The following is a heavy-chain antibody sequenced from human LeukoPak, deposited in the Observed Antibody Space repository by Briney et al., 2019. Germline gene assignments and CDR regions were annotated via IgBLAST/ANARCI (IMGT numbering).Heavy chain of an antibody. V-gene: IGHV3-21*01. CDR3: AKDPAYSSSWYFFDY. Sequence: SWGSLRLSCAASGFTFNTYSMSWVRQAPGKGLEWVSIISRTSESIFYADSVKGRFTISRDNAKNSLYLQMNSLRAEDTAVYYCAKDPAYSSSWYFFDYWGQGTLVTVSS. CDR2: ISRTSESI. J-gene: IGHJ4*02. D-gene: IGHD6-13*01. CDR1: GFTFNTYS.